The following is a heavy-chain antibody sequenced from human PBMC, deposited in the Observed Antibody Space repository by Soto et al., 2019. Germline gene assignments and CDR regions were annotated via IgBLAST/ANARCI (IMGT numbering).Heavy chain of an antibody. D-gene: IGHD4-17*01. CDR1: GGAFGRYS. CDR2: VIPVFNTS. J-gene: IGHJ4*02. Sequence: QVQLEQSGPEVKRPGTSVKVSCKASGGAFGRYSVSWVRQAPGQGLEWIGGVIPVFNTSNYSLKFQGRVAIFADLSTNTVFVELRSLRSEDTALYYCARGDEMTAVTIFEYWGQGTLVTVSS. CDR3: ARGDEMTAVTIFEY. V-gene: IGHV1-69*01.